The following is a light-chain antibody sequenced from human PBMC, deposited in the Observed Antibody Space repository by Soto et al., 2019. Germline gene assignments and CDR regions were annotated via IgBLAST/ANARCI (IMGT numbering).Light chain of an antibody. CDR1: QSVGSF. V-gene: IGKV3-11*01. J-gene: IGKJ2*01. Sequence: EIVLTQSPATLSLSPGERATLSCRASQSVGSFLAWYQQRPGQAPRLLIYDVFNRATGIPVRFSGSGSGTDFTLTISSLEPEDFAVYFCQQRTNWPPGYTFGQGTRVEIK. CDR3: QQRTNWPPGYT. CDR2: DVF.